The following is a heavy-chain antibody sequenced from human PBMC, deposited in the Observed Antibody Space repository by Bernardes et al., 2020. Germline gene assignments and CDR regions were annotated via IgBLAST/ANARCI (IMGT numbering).Heavy chain of an antibody. CDR2: IYYSGST. J-gene: IGHJ6*03. Sequence: SETLSLTCTVSGGSISSYYWSWIRQPPGKGLEWIGYIYYSGSTNYNPSLKSRVTISVDTSKNQFSLKLSSVTAADTAVYYCARVGTTGRDYYYYYYMDGSGKGTTVT. CDR3: ARVGTTGRDYYYYYYMDG. V-gene: IGHV4-59*01. CDR1: GGSISSYY. D-gene: IGHD1-1*01.